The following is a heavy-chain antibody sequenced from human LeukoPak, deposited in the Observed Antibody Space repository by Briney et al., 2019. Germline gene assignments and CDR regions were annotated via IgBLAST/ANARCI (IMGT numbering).Heavy chain of an antibody. CDR2: IIPILGIA. D-gene: IGHD2-2*02. Sequence: SVKVSCKASGGTLSSYAISWVRQAPGQGLEWMGRIIPILGIANYAQKFQGRVTITADKSTSTAYMELSSLRSEDTAVYYCARGGENCSSTSCYTWYYYYYGMDVWGQGTTVTVSS. J-gene: IGHJ6*02. V-gene: IGHV1-69*04. CDR1: GGTLSSYA. CDR3: ARGGENCSSTSCYTWYYYYYGMDV.